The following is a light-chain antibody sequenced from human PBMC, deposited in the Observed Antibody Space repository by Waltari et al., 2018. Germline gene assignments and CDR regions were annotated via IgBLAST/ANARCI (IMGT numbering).Light chain of an antibody. CDR3: QQYYSTPNT. CDR1: QSLLHTNNKNY. CDR2: WAS. Sequence: DIVVTQSPDSLAVSLGERATINCKSSQSLLHTNNKNYLAWYQLRPGQPPKLLIYWASTRESGVPGRLSGSGSGTDFTLTISGLQAEDVAVYYCQQYYSTPNTFGQGTKLEIK. J-gene: IGKJ2*01. V-gene: IGKV4-1*01.